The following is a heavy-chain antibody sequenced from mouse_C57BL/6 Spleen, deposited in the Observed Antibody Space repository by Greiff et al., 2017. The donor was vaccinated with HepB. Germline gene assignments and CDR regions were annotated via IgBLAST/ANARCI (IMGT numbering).Heavy chain of an antibody. V-gene: IGHV1-64*01. CDR1: GYTFTSYW. CDR2: IHPNSGST. D-gene: IGHD1-1*01. J-gene: IGHJ4*01. CDR3: ATYYYGSSYAMDY. Sequence: QVQLKQPGAELVKPGASVKLSCKASGYTFTSYWMHWVKQRPGQGLEWIGMIHPNSGSTNYNEKFKSKATLTVDKSSSTAYMQLSSLTSEDSAVYYCATYYYGSSYAMDYWGQGTSVTVSS.